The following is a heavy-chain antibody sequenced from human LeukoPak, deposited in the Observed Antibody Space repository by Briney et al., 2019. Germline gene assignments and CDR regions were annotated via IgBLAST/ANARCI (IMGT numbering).Heavy chain of an antibody. Sequence: GGSLRLSCAASGFAFSSYAMSWVRQAPGKGLEWVSTISGSGGSTYYVDSVKGRFTISRDNSKNTLYLQMNSLIAEDTAVYYCAKGPAAHYYFDYWGQGTLITVSS. J-gene: IGHJ4*02. D-gene: IGHD2-2*01. CDR3: AKGPAAHYYFDY. CDR1: GFAFSSYA. CDR2: ISGSGGST. V-gene: IGHV3-23*01.